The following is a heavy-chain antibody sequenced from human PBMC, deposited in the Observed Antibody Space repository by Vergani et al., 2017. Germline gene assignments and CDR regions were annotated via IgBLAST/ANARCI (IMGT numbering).Heavy chain of an antibody. CDR1: GFTFSSYA. CDR3: AKVRGRDIVVVVAASGVDY. CDR2: ISGSGGST. V-gene: IGHV3-23*01. Sequence: EVQLLESGGGLVQPGGSLRLSCAASGFTFSSYAMSWVRQAPGKGLEWVSAISGSGGSTYYADSVKGRFTISRDNSKNTLYLQMNSLRAEDTAVYYCAKVRGRDIVVVVAASGVDYWGQGTLVTVSS. D-gene: IGHD2-15*01. J-gene: IGHJ4*02.